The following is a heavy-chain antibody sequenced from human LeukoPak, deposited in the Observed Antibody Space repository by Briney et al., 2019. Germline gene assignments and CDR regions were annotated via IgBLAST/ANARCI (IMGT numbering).Heavy chain of an antibody. D-gene: IGHD2-2*01. CDR2: INHSGST. V-gene: IGHV4-34*01. J-gene: IGHJ4*02. CDR1: GGSFSGYY. Sequence: PSETLSLTCAVYGGSFSGYYWSWIRQPPGKGLEWIGEINHSGSTNYNPSLKSRVTISVDTSKNQFSLKLSSVTAADTAVYYCVSVSLGYCSSTSCRSGGYWGQGTLVTVSS. CDR3: VSVSLGYCSSTSCRSGGY.